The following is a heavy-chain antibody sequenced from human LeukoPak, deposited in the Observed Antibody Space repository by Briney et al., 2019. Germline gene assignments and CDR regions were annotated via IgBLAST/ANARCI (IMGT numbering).Heavy chain of an antibody. V-gene: IGHV1-2*02. CDR2: INPNSGGT. CDR3: ARDRSSSSSPTGY. Sequence: ASVKVSCKASGYTFTGNYMHWVRQAPGQGLEWMGWINPNSGGTNYAQKFQGRVTMTRDTSISTAYMELSRLRSDDTAVYYCARDRSSSSSPTGYWGQGTLVTVSS. CDR1: GYTFTGNY. J-gene: IGHJ4*02. D-gene: IGHD6-13*01.